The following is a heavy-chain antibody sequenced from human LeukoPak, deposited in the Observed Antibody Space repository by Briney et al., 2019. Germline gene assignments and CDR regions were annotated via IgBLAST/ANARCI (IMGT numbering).Heavy chain of an antibody. V-gene: IGHV3-23*01. CDR3: ARVPGYSYGLDAFDI. D-gene: IGHD5-18*01. Sequence: GGSLRLSCAAPGFTFSSYAMSSVRQAPGKGLEWVSAISGSDGSTNYADAVKCRFTISRDNSKNTLYLQMNSLRAENTAVYYCARVPGYSYGLDAFDIWGQGTMVTVPS. CDR1: GFTFSSYA. CDR2: ISGSDGST. J-gene: IGHJ3*02.